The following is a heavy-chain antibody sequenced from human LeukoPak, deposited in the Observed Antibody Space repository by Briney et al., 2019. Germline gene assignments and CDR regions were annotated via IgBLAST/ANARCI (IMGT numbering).Heavy chain of an antibody. J-gene: IGHJ4*02. V-gene: IGHV3-23*01. CDR3: AKKKRGIAVADY. Sequence: GGSLRLSCAASGFTFSSYAMSWVRQAPGKGLERVSAISGSGGSTYYADSVKGRFTISRDNSKSTLYLQMNSLRAEDTAVYYCAKKKRGIAVADYWGQGTLVTVSS. CDR1: GFTFSSYA. CDR2: ISGSGGST. D-gene: IGHD6-19*01.